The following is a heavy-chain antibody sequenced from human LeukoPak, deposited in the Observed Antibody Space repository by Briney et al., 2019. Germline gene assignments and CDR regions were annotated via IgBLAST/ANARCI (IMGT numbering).Heavy chain of an antibody. V-gene: IGHV4-59*08. CDR2: IYYSGST. D-gene: IGHD2-8*01. CDR1: GGSISSYY. CDR3: ARQCTRGVDY. Sequence: PSETLSLTCTVSGGSISSYYWSWIRQPPGKGLEWIGYIYYSGSTNYNPSLKRRVTISVDTSKNQCSLKLSSVTAADTAVYYCARQCTRGVDYWGQGTLVTVSS. J-gene: IGHJ4*02.